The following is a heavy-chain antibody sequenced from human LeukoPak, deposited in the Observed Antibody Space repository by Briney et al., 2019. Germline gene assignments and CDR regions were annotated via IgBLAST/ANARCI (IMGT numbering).Heavy chain of an antibody. CDR1: GGTFSSYA. D-gene: IGHD1-26*01. Sequence: GASVKVSCKASGGTFSSYAISWVRQAPGQGLEWMGGIIPIFGTANYAQKFQGRVTITTDESTSTAYMELSSLRSEDTAVYYCAREGGSLQAPGCFYSWGQGTLVTVSS. CDR2: IIPIFGTA. V-gene: IGHV1-69*05. J-gene: IGHJ4*02. CDR3: AREGGSLQAPGCFYS.